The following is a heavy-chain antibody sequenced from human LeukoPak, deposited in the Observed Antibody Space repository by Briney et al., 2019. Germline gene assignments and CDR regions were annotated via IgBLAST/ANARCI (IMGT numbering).Heavy chain of an antibody. CDR2: IKPNSGDT. CDR3: ARGYSYGIYYFDY. D-gene: IGHD5-18*01. CDR1: GYSFADYY. V-gene: IGHV1-2*02. Sequence: ASVKVSCKASGYSFADYYMHWVRQAPGQGLEWMGWIKPNSGDTRSAQKFQGRVIMTRDTSTGTAYMELSSLRSEDTAVYYCARGYSYGIYYFDYWGQGTLVTVSS. J-gene: IGHJ4*02.